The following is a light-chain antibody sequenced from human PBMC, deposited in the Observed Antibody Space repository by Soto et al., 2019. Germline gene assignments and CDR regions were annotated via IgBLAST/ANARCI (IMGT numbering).Light chain of an antibody. J-gene: IGKJ3*01. V-gene: IGKV1-39*01. CDR2: TTT. CDR3: QQTYSTIFT. CDR1: QSIGRY. Sequence: DIPMTQSPSSLSASVGDRVTITCRASQSIGRYLNWYQQKPGKAPSLLISTTTTLQSEVPSRFSGSGSGTYFTLTITSLQPEDFATYYCQQTYSTIFTFVPGTKVDIK.